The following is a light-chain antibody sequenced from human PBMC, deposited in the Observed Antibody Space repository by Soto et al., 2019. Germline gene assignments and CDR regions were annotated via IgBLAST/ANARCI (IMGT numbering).Light chain of an antibody. J-gene: IGKJ1*01. CDR2: GAS. Sequence: EIVMTQSPATLSVSPGERATLSCRASQSFSSNLAWYQQKPGQAPRLLIYGASRRATGIPDRFSGSGSGTDFTLTISRLEPDDFAVYYCQQYGSSGTFGQGTKVDIK. V-gene: IGKV3-20*01. CDR1: QSFSSN. CDR3: QQYGSSGT.